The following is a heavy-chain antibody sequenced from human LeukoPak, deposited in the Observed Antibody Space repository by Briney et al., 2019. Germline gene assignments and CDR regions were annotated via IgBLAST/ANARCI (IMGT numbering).Heavy chain of an antibody. CDR3: VRNLGGPLDY. J-gene: IGHJ4*02. CDR2: INPDGSGT. Sequence: GGSLRLSRAASGFTFSTSWIHVVRQPPGKGLVWVSRINPDGSGTDYADSVKGRFTISRDNARNTLSLQMNSLRAEDTAVYYCVRNLGGPLDYWGQGTLVAVSS. CDR1: GFTFSTSW. V-gene: IGHV3-74*01. D-gene: IGHD3-10*01.